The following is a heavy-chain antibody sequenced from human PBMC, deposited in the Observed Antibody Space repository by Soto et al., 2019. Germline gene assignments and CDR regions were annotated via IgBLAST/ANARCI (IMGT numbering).Heavy chain of an antibody. CDR1: GGTFRNSA. J-gene: IGHJ6*02. Sequence: QVQLEQSGAEVKKPGSSVKVSCKASGGTFRNSAISWVRQAPGQGLEWMGGIMPIFRTPDYAQKFQGRVTITADESTRTAYMEVGGLKSGDTAVYFCARDNDRPQLGGNYYYILDVWGHGTTVTVSS. CDR3: ARDNDRPQLGGNYYYILDV. CDR2: IMPIFRTP. D-gene: IGHD1-1*01. V-gene: IGHV1-69*12.